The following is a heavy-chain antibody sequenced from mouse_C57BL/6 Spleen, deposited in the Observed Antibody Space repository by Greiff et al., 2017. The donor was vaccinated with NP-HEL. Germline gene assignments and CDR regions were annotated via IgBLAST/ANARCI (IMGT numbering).Heavy chain of an antibody. J-gene: IGHJ4*01. CDR2: IYIGNGYT. D-gene: IGHD1-1*01. CDR3: ARSPNYGAAMDY. V-gene: IGHV1-58*01. Sequence: VQLQQSGAELVRPGSSVKMSCKTSGYTFTSYGINWVKQRPGQGLEWIGYIYIGNGYTEYTAKFKGKANLTSDTSSSTAYMQLSSLTSEDSAIYFCARSPNYGAAMDYWGQGTSVTVSS. CDR1: GYTFTSYG.